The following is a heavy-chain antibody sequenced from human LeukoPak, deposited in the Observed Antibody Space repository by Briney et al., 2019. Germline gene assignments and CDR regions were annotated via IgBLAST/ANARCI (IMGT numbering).Heavy chain of an antibody. CDR3: ARAVTYYYGVESSTWFDP. J-gene: IGHJ5*02. CDR1: DGSISSGGYS. V-gene: IGHV4-30-2*01. D-gene: IGHD3-10*01. CDR2: ISHSGTT. Sequence: PSQTLSLTCAVSDGSISSGGYSWSWIRQPPGKGLEWIGYISHSGTTSYNPSLQSRVTISVDRSNNLFSLRLSSVTAADTAMYYCARAVTYYYGVESSTWFDPWGQGTLVTVSS.